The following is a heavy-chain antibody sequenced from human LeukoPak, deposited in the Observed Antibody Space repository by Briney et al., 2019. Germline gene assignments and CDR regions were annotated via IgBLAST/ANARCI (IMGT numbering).Heavy chain of an antibody. D-gene: IGHD1-14*01. V-gene: IGHV1-69*05. Sequence: SVKVSCKASGGTFSSYAISWVRQAPGQGLEWMGGIIPIFGTANYAQKFQGRVTITTDESTSTAYMELSSLRSEDTAVYCCASATALPPEVNWFDLWGQGTLVTVSS. CDR3: ASATALPPEVNWFDL. CDR2: IIPIFGTA. J-gene: IGHJ5*02. CDR1: GGTFSSYA.